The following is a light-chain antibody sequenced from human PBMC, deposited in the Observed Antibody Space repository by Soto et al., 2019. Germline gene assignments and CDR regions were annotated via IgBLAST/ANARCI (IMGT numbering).Light chain of an antibody. CDR3: SSYAGSNKLV. CDR1: SSDVGGYNY. J-gene: IGLJ1*01. V-gene: IGLV2-8*01. CDR2: EVS. Sequence: QSVLTQPPSASGSPGQSVTISCTGTSSDVGGYNYVSWYQQHPGKAPKLMIYEVSKRPSGVPERFSGSKSGNTASLTVSGLQAEDEADYYCSSYAGSNKLVFGTGTKVTVL.